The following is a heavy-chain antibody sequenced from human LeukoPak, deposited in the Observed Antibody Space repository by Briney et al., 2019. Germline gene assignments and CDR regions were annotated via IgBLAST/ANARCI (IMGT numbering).Heavy chain of an antibody. V-gene: IGHV1-18*01. Sequence: ASVKVSCKASGYTFTSYGISWVRQAPGQGLEWMGWISAYNGNTNYAQKLQGRVTMTTDTSTSTAYMELRSLRSDDTAVYYCARDPGTIFELGGWFDPWGQGTLVTVSS. CDR3: ARDPGTIFELGGWFDP. CDR1: GYTFTSYG. D-gene: IGHD3-3*01. CDR2: ISAYNGNT. J-gene: IGHJ5*02.